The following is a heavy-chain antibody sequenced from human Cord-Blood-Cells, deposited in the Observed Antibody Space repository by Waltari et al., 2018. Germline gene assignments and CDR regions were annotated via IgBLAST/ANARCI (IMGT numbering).Heavy chain of an antibody. V-gene: IGHV5-51*01. CDR2: ICPGDSAT. CDR3: AGLMVYWRAFDI. Sequence: EVQLVQSGAEVKKPGESLKSSCKGSGYSFTSYWTGWFRQMPGKGLEGKGIICPGDSATRYSPSFQGQVTISADKSISTAYLQWSSLKASDTAMYYWAGLMVYWRAFDIWGQGTMVTVSS. CDR1: GYSFTSYW. J-gene: IGHJ3*02. D-gene: IGHD2-8*01.